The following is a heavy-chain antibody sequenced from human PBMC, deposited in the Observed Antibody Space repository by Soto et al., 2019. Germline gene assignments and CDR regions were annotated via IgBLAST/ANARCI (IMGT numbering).Heavy chain of an antibody. V-gene: IGHV1-18*01. Sequence: QVQLVQSGAEVKKPGASVKVSCKASGYTFTSYGISWVRQAPGQGLEWMGWISAYNGNTNYSQKLQGRVTMTTDTSPSTAYMELRSLRSDDTAVYYCARDGPGPGGELGHYGDDVMAYGMDVWGQGTTDTFSS. CDR1: GYTFTSYG. J-gene: IGHJ6*02. CDR2: ISAYNGNT. D-gene: IGHD4-17*01. CDR3: ARDGPGPGGELGHYGDDVMAYGMDV.